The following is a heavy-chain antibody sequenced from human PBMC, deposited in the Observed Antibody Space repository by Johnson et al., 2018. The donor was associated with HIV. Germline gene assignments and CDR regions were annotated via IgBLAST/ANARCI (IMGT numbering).Heavy chain of an antibody. CDR3: ARAWGDLAPDAFDI. CDR2: ISFDESNY. Sequence: VQLVESGGGVVQPGRSLRLSCAASGFTFSNYGIHWVRQAPGKGLEWVAVISFDESNYYYADSVKGRFTISRDNAKNSLYLQMNSLRAGDTAVYYCARAWGDLAPDAFDIWGLGTMVTVSS. J-gene: IGHJ3*02. D-gene: IGHD7-27*01. CDR1: GFTFSNYG. V-gene: IGHV3-30*19.